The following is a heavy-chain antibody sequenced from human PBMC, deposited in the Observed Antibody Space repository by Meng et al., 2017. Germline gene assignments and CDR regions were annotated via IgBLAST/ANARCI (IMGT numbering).Heavy chain of an antibody. CDR3: AREKYYYDSSGLEDY. CDR1: GYTFTSYY. J-gene: IGHJ4*02. CDR2: INPSGGST. V-gene: IGHV1-46*01. Sequence: VELVQSGAEVKKPGASVKVSCKASGYTFTSYYMHWVRQAPGQGLEWMGIINPSGGSTSYAQKFQGRVTLTRDTSTSTVYMELSSLRSEDTAVYYCAREKYYYDSSGLEDYWGQGTLVTVSS. D-gene: IGHD3-22*01.